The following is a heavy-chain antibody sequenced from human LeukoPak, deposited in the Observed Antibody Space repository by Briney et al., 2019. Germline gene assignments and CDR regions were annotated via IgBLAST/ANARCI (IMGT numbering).Heavy chain of an antibody. J-gene: IGHJ6*02. CDR3: ARDNQDCSSTSCYSGYYYGMDV. CDR1: GGTFSSYA. V-gene: IGHV1-69*04. CDR2: IIPIFGIA. D-gene: IGHD2-2*01. Sequence: ASVKVSCKASGGTFSSYAISWVRQAPGQGLEWMGRIIPIFGIANYAQKFQGRVTITADKSTSTAYMELSSLRSEDTAVYYCARDNQDCSSTSCYSGYYYGMDVWGQGTTVTVSS.